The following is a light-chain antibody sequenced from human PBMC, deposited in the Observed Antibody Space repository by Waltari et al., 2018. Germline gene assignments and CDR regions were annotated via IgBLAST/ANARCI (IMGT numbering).Light chain of an antibody. CDR3: QQYNRWPPLT. CDR2: GAS. V-gene: IGKV3-15*01. Sequence: EVVMTQSPAALSVSPGERVTLSCKASQNIDNNLAWYQQKPGQSPRLLIYGASTMATGVPARFSGGGSGTEFTLTISSLQSEDCAVFYGQQYNRWPPLTFGGGTKVEIK. CDR1: QNIDNN. J-gene: IGKJ4*01.